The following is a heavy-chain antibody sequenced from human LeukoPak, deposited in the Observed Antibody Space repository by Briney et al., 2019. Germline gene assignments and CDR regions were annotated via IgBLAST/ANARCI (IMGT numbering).Heavy chain of an antibody. D-gene: IGHD4-23*01. CDR1: GYTFTSYY. CDR3: ASAMVVTRNTYYFDY. Sequence: ASVKVSCKASGYTFTSYYMHWVRQAPGQGLEWMGRIIPIFGTANYAQKFQGRVTITTDESTSTAYMELSSLRSEDTAVYYCASAMVVTRNTYYFDYWGQGTLVTVSS. J-gene: IGHJ4*02. V-gene: IGHV1-69*05. CDR2: IIPIFGTA.